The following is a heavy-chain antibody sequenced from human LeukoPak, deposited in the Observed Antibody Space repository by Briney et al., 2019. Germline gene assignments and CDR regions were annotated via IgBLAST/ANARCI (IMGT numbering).Heavy chain of an antibody. CDR2: ISTYSGDT. CDR1: GYSFTSYW. CDR3: ARNLEFYANSGFRSFDY. D-gene: IGHD3-22*01. J-gene: IGHJ4*02. Sequence: HGESLKISCKGSGYSFTSYWIGWVRQAPGQGLEWMGWISTYSGDTNYAQQFQGRITVTTDTSTSTVHMELRSLRPDDTALYYCARNLEFYANSGFRSFDYWGQGTLVTVSS. V-gene: IGHV1-18*04.